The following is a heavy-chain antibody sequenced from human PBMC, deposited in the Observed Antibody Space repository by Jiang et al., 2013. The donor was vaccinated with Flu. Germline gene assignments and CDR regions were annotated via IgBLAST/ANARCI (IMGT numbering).Heavy chain of an antibody. CDR1: SGYY. D-gene: IGHD5-18*01. CDR2: SIIVEGT. CDR3: ARVSGGRYSYGYFH. Sequence: SGYYWSWIRQPPGKGLGVGLGKSIIVEGTNXNPSLKSRVTISVDTSKNQFSLKLSSVTAADTAVYYCARVSGGRYSYGYFHWGQGTLVTVSS. V-gene: IGHV4-34*01. J-gene: IGHJ4*02.